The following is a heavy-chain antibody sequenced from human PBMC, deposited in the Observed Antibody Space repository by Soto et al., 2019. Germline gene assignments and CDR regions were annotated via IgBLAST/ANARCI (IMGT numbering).Heavy chain of an antibody. D-gene: IGHD3-10*01. Sequence: GGSLRLSCAASGFTFSSYWMHWVRQAPGKGLVWVSRINSDGSSTSYADSVKGRFTISRDNAKNTLYLQMNSLRAEDTAVYYCTSTPRGSYYMHYYYYGMDVWGQGTTVTVSS. J-gene: IGHJ6*02. CDR2: INSDGSST. V-gene: IGHV3-74*01. CDR3: TSTPRGSYYMHYYYYGMDV. CDR1: GFTFSSYW.